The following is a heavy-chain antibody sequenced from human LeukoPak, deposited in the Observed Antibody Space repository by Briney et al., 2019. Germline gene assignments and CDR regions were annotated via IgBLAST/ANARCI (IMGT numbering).Heavy chain of an antibody. CDR1: GYTFTSYG. Sequence: ASVKVSCKASGYTFTSYGISWVRQAPGQGLEWMGWISAYNGNTNYAQKLQGRATMTTDTSTSTAYMELRSLRSDDTAVYYCARPRIAAAGAFDAFDIWGQGTMVTVSS. J-gene: IGHJ3*02. V-gene: IGHV1-18*04. CDR3: ARPRIAAAGAFDAFDI. D-gene: IGHD6-13*01. CDR2: ISAYNGNT.